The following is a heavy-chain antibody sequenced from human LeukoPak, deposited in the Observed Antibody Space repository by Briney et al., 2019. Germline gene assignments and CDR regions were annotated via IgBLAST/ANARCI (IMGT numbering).Heavy chain of an antibody. CDR2: ISSISGAI. J-gene: IGHJ4*02. D-gene: IGHD4-17*01. Sequence: PGGSLRLSCAASGFTFSSYSMNWVRQAPGKGLEWISYISSISGAIYYADSVKGRFTISRDNAKNSLYLQMNGLRAEDTAVYYCTRVEYGDYPGDYWGQGTLVTVSS. CDR1: GFTFSSYS. V-gene: IGHV3-48*01. CDR3: TRVEYGDYPGDY.